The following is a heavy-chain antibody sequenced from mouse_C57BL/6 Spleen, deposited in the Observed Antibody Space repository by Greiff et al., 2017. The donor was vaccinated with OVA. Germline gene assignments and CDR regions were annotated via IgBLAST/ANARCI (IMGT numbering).Heavy chain of an antibody. D-gene: IGHD2-4*01. Sequence: EVQLQESGPGLVKPSQSLSLTCSVTGYSITSGYYWNWIRQFPGNKLEWMGYISYDGSNNYNPSLKNRISITRDTSKNQFFLKLNSVTTEDTATYYCASYDYAEGYFDYWGQGTTLTVSS. CDR1: GYSITSGYY. CDR2: ISYDGSN. CDR3: ASYDYAEGYFDY. J-gene: IGHJ2*01. V-gene: IGHV3-6*01.